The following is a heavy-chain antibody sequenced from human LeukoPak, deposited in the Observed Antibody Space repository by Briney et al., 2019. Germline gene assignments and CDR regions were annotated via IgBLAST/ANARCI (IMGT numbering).Heavy chain of an antibody. D-gene: IGHD6-13*01. CDR3: ARGEAAAGSLSWYYFDY. J-gene: IGHJ4*02. V-gene: IGHV4-59*01. CDR1: GGSISSYY. Sequence: PSETLSLTCTVSGGSISSYYWSWIRQPPGKGLEWIGYIYYSGSTNYNPSLKSRVTISVDTSKNQFSLKLSSVTAADTAVFYCARGEAAAGSLSWYYFDYWGQGTLVTVSS. CDR2: IYYSGST.